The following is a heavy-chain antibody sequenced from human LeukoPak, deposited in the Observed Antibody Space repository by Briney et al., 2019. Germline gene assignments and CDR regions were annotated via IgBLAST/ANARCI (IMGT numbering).Heavy chain of an antibody. CDR2: IYYSGST. CDR3: ARDYGADY. J-gene: IGHJ4*02. D-gene: IGHD4-17*01. V-gene: IGHV4-59*01. Sequence: SETLSLTCTVSGGSISSYYWSWLRQPPGKGLEWIGYIYYSGSTNYNPSLKSRVTISVDTSKNQFSLKLSSVTAADTAVYYCARDYGADYWGQGTLVTVSS. CDR1: GGSISSYY.